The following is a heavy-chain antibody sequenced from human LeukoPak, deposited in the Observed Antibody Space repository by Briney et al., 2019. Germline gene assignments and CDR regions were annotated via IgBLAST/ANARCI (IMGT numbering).Heavy chain of an antibody. CDR2: IRGSGGST. Sequence: GGSLRLSCAASGFTFTSYAMNWVRQAPGKGLEWVSAIRGSGGSTCYADSVKGRFTISKDNSKNTLYLQMNTLRAEDTAVYYCATRITLVRGVMLGGDYWGQGTLVTVFS. D-gene: IGHD3-10*01. CDR3: ATRITLVRGVMLGGDY. CDR1: GFTFTSYA. V-gene: IGHV3-23*01. J-gene: IGHJ4*02.